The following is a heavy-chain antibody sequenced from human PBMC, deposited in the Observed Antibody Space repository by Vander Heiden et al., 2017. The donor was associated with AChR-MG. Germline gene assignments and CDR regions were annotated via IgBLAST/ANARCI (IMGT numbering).Heavy chain of an antibody. CDR2: INAGNGNT. D-gene: IGHD2-2*01. Sequence: QVQLVQSGAEVKKPGASVKVSCKASGQTFTSYAMHWGRQATGQRLEWMGWINAGNGNTKYSQKFQGRVTITRDTSASTAYMGLSSLRSEDTAVYYCARDWVVVVPAAMPTNWFDPWGQGTLVTVSS. CDR3: ARDWVVVVPAAMPTNWFDP. J-gene: IGHJ5*02. V-gene: IGHV1-3*01. CDR1: GQTFTSYA.